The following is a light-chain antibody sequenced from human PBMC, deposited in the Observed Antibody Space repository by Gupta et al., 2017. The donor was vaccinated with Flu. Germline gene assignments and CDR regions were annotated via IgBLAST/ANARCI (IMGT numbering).Light chain of an antibody. CDR3: SSYTSSSTLV. J-gene: IGLJ3*02. CDR2: EVS. Sequence: QSALTQPASVSGSAGQSITISCPGTSSDVGGYNYVSWYQQHPGKAPKHMIYEVSNRPSGVSNRFSGSKSGNTASLTISGLQAEDEADYYCSSYTSSSTLVFGGGTKLTVL. V-gene: IGLV2-14*01. CDR1: SSDVGGYNY.